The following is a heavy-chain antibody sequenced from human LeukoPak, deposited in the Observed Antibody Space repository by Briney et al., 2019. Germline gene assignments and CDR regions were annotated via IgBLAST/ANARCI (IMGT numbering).Heavy chain of an antibody. V-gene: IGHV3-23*01. Sequence: PGGSLRLSCAASGFTFSSYSMSWVRQPPGKGLEWVSAISGSGGSTYYADSVKGRFTISRDNSKNTLYLQMNSLRAEDTAVYYCAKATLYDSSGPRDYWGQGTLVTVSS. J-gene: IGHJ4*02. D-gene: IGHD3-22*01. CDR1: GFTFSSYS. CDR3: AKATLYDSSGPRDY. CDR2: ISGSGGST.